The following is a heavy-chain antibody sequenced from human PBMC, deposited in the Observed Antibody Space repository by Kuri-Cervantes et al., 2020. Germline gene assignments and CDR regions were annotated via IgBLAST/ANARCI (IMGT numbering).Heavy chain of an antibody. Sequence: ASVKVSCKASGYTFTGYYMHWVRQAPGQGLEWMGWINPNSGGTNYAHKFQGRVTMTRDTSISTAYMELSRLRSDDTAVYYCARIPGIAVAGIDNWFDPWGQGTLVTVSS. V-gene: IGHV1-2*07. J-gene: IGHJ5*02. CDR1: GYTFTGYY. CDR3: ARIPGIAVAGIDNWFDP. CDR2: INPNSGGT. D-gene: IGHD6-19*01.